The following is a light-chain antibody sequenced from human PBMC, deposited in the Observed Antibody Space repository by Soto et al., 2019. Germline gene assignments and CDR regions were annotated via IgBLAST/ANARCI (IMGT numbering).Light chain of an antibody. V-gene: IGKV1-5*03. J-gene: IGKJ1*01. Sequence: DIQMTQSPSSLSASVGDRVTITCRASQNISDWVAWYQQKPGKAPKLLIYTASTLETGVPSRFSGSGSGTDFTLTITGLQPDDFATYCCQQYCSYSAFGHGTKVEVK. CDR2: TAS. CDR3: QQYCSYSA. CDR1: QNISDW.